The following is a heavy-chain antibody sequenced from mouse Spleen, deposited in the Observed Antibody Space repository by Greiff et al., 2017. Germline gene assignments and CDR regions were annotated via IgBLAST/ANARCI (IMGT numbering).Heavy chain of an antibody. CDR2: ITSGGGNT. D-gene: IGHD4-1*01. Sequence: EVMLVESGGGLVKLGGSLKLSCAASEFTFSRYAMSWVRQTPEKRLEWVATITSGGGNTYYPDSMKGRFTISRDDAKNTLYLQMSSLKSEDTAMYYCAKEGNWGDFDYWGQGTTLTVSS. CDR3: AKEGNWGDFDY. J-gene: IGHJ2*01. CDR1: EFTFSRYA. V-gene: IGHV5-9*01.